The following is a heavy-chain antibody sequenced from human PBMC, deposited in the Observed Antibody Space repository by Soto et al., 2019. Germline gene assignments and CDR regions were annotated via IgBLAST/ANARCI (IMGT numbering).Heavy chain of an antibody. Sequence: QVQLVQSGAEVKKPGASVKVSCKASGYTFTSYYMHWVRQAPGQGLEWMGIINPSGGSTSYAQKFQGRVTMTSDTSTSTVYMELSSLRSEDTAVYYCARVHYYDSSGYYVDYWGQGTLVTVSS. J-gene: IGHJ4*02. CDR3: ARVHYYDSSGYYVDY. D-gene: IGHD3-22*01. CDR2: INPSGGST. V-gene: IGHV1-46*01. CDR1: GYTFTSYY.